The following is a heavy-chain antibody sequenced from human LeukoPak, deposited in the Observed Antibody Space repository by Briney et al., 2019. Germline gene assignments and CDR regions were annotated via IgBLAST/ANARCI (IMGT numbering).Heavy chain of an antibody. V-gene: IGHV4-34*08. CDR2: INHSGST. Sequence: GSLRLSCAASGFTFSSYWMSWIRQPPGKGLEWIGEINHSGSTNYNPSLKSRVTISLDTSKKQFSLKLTSVTAADTAIYYCATEYCASSSCRFDSWGQGTLVTVSS. D-gene: IGHD2-2*01. CDR1: GFTFSSYW. J-gene: IGHJ4*02. CDR3: ATEYCASSSCRFDS.